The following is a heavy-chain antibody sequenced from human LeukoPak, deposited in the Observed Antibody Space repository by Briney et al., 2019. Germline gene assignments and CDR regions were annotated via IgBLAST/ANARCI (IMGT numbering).Heavy chain of an antibody. CDR3: AKAPYGSGYNWFDP. Sequence: GGSLRLSCAASGFTFSSYAMSWVRQAPGKGLEWVSAISGNGGSTYYADSVKGRFTISRDNSKNTLYLQMNSLRAEDTAVYYCAKAPYGSGYNWFDPWGQGTLVTVSS. J-gene: IGHJ5*02. CDR2: ISGNGGST. V-gene: IGHV3-23*01. CDR1: GFTFSSYA. D-gene: IGHD3-10*01.